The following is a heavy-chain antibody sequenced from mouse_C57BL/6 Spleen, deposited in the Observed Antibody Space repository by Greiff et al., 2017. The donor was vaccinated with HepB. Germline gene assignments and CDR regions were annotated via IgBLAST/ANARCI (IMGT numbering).Heavy chain of an antibody. CDR1: GYAFTNYL. CDR3: ARSLAWFAY. Sequence: VKLQESGAELVRPGTSVKVSCKASGYAFTNYLIEWVKQRPGQGLEWIGVINPGSGGTNYNEKFKGKATLTADKSSSTAYMQLSSLTSEDSAVYFCARSLAWFAYWGQGTLVTVSA. J-gene: IGHJ3*01. V-gene: IGHV1-54*01. CDR2: INPGSGGT.